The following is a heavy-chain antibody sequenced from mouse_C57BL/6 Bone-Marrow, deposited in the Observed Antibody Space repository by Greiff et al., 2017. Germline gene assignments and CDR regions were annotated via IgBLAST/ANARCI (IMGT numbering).Heavy chain of an antibody. CDR2: IRSKSSNYAT. Sequence: EVQGVESGGGLVQPKGSLKLSCAASGFTFNTYAMHWVRQAPGKGLEWVARIRSKSSNYATYYADSVKDRFTISRDDSQSMLYLQMNNLKTEDTAMYYCVRDDGYYHYYAMDYWGQGTSVTVSS. D-gene: IGHD2-3*01. J-gene: IGHJ4*01. CDR3: VRDDGYYHYYAMDY. CDR1: GFTFNTYA. V-gene: IGHV10-3*01.